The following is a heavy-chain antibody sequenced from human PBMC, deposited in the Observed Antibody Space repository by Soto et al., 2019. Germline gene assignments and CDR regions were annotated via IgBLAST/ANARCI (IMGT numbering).Heavy chain of an antibody. Sequence: LSVTCTVSGGSIIGYYWSWIRQPDGKGLEWIGRIYTSGSTYYNPSLKSRVTMSLDTSKNHFSLKLSSVTAADTAVYYCAGGAAADYFDHWGQGTSVPVSS. D-gene: IGHD6-13*01. CDR2: IYTSGST. CDR1: GGSIIGYY. CDR3: AGGAAADYFDH. J-gene: IGHJ4*02. V-gene: IGHV4-4*07.